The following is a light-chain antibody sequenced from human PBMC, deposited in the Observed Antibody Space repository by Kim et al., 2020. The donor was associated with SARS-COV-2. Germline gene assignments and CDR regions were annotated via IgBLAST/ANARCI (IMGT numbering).Light chain of an antibody. CDR2: DVS. V-gene: IGLV2-14*03. Sequence: GQSTTISCTGTVSGVGSYNYVSWYQPHPGKAPKLMIYDVSYRPSGVSNRFSGSQSVNTASLTISGLQAEDEAYYYCRSYTASSSYVFGTGTKVTVL. CDR3: RSYTASSSYV. CDR1: VSGVGSYNY. J-gene: IGLJ1*01.